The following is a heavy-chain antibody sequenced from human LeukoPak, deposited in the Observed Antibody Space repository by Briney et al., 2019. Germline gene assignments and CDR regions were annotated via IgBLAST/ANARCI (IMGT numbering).Heavy chain of an antibody. Sequence: GGSLRLSCAASGFTFNSYAMHWGRQAPGKGLEWVTVISYDGSNKYYADSVKGRFTISRDNSKNTLYLYLHRLRVQDSAVYYCARGGYDSSDYFNYWGQGTLVTVSS. CDR2: ISYDGSNK. D-gene: IGHD3-22*01. J-gene: IGHJ4*02. CDR3: ARGGYDSSDYFNY. V-gene: IGHV3-30-3*01. CDR1: GFTFNSYA.